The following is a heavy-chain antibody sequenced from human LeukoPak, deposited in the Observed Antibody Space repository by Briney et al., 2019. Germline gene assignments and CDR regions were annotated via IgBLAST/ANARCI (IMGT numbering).Heavy chain of an antibody. D-gene: IGHD3-10*01. CDR1: GGSISSGDYY. J-gene: IGHJ6*03. CDR3: ARAGDGSGSYVYYYYYMDV. Sequence: SQTLSLTCTVSGGSISSGDYYWSWIRQPPGKGLEWIGYIYYSGSTYYNPSLKSRVTISVDTSKNQFSLKLSSVTAADTAVYYCARAGDGSGSYVYYYYYMDVWGKGTTVTVSS. CDR2: IYYSGST. V-gene: IGHV4-30-4*08.